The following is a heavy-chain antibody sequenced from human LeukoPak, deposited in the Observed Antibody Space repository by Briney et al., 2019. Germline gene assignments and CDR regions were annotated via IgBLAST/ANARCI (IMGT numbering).Heavy chain of an antibody. V-gene: IGHV3-7*01. J-gene: IGHJ4*02. CDR3: ARGTVVATATAITFFDD. CDR1: GFTFSSYA. D-gene: IGHD2-2*01. Sequence: GGSLRLSCAASGFTFSSYAMSWVRQAPGKGLEWVANIKQDGTEKQYADSVRGRFTISRDNAKNSLYLQMSSLRAEDTAVYYCARGTVVATATAITFFDDWGQGTLVTVSS. CDR2: IKQDGTEK.